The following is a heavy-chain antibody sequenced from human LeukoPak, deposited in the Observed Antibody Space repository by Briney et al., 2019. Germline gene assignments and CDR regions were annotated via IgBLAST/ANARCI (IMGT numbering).Heavy chain of an antibody. D-gene: IGHD3-10*01. CDR3: ATAPLWFGDPIGAFDI. J-gene: IGHJ3*02. V-gene: IGHV1-24*01. CDR1: GYTLTELS. Sequence: ASVKVSCKVSGYTLTELSMHWVRQAPGKGLEWMGGFDPEDGETIYAQKFQGRVTMTEDTSTDTAYMELSSLRSEDTAVYYCATAPLWFGDPIGAFDIWGQGTMVTVSS. CDR2: FDPEDGET.